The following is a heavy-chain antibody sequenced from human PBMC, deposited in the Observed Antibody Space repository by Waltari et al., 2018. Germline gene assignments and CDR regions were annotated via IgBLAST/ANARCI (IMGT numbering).Heavy chain of an antibody. D-gene: IGHD1-20*01. Sequence: QITLKESGPTLVRPTQTLTLTCTFSGFSLNTPGVGVAWIRQPPGKALEWLALLYWNDDKRYIPSLKNRLSITKDTSTDQVVLTMTTMDPVDTGTYYCAHSRGNWNSLDAFDIWGQGTSVTVSS. CDR1: GFSLNTPGVG. CDR3: AHSRGNWNSLDAFDI. CDR2: LYWNDDK. J-gene: IGHJ3*02. V-gene: IGHV2-5*01.